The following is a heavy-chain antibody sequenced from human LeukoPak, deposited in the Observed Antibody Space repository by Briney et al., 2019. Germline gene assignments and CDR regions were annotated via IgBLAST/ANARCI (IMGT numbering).Heavy chain of an antibody. CDR2: INHSGST. D-gene: IGHD2-15*01. CDR1: GGSFSGYY. CDR3: ARVPGYCSGGSCLDY. V-gene: IGHV4-34*01. J-gene: IGHJ4*02. Sequence: SETLSLTCAVYGGSFSGYYWSWIRQPPGKGLEWIGEINHSGSTSYNPSLKSRVTISVDTSKNQFSLKLSSVTAADTAVYYCARVPGYCSGGSCLDYWGQGTLVTVSS.